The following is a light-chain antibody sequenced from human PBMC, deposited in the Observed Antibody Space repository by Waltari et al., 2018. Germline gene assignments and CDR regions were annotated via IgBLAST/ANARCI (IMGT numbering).Light chain of an antibody. CDR2: GNN. J-gene: IGLJ2*01. V-gene: IGLV1-40*01. CDR1: SSNIGAGYE. CDR3: QSYDRSHVV. Sequence: QAVLTQPPSVSGAPGQRVTISCTGSSSNIGAGYELHWYTKFSGPAPKLLIYGNNNRPSGVPDRFSGSKSGTSASLAITGLQAEDEADYYCQSYDRSHVVFGGGTKLTVL.